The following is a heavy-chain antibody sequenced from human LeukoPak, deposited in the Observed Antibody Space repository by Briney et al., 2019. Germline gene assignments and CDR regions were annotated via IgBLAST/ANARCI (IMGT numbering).Heavy chain of an antibody. V-gene: IGHV4-39*01. D-gene: IGHD3-10*01. CDR2: IYYSGST. CDR1: GGSISSSSYY. CDR3: ARREYYGSEGY. Sequence: SQTLSLTCTVPGGSISSSSYYWGWIRQPPGKGLEWIGSIYYSGSTYYNPSLKSRVTISVDTSKNQFSTKLSSVTAADTDVYYCARREYYGSEGYWGQGTLVTVSS. J-gene: IGHJ4*02.